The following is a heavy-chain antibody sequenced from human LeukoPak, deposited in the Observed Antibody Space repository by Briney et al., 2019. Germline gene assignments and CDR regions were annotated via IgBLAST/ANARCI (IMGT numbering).Heavy chain of an antibody. CDR1: GFTFTNYV. V-gene: IGHV3-23*01. CDR3: ASRKEYSTSSVFY. J-gene: IGHJ4*02. CDR2: ISVSGADA. Sequence: GGSLRLSCAASGFTFTNYVMTWVRQAPGKGLEWLSGISVSGADAYYADSVKGRFTISRDNSKNTVSLRLNSLRAEDSAIYYCASRKEYSTSSVFYWGQGTLVTVSS. D-gene: IGHD6-6*01.